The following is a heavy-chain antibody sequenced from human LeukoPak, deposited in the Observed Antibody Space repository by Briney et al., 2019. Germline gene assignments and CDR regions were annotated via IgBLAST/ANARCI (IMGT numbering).Heavy chain of an antibody. V-gene: IGHV3-21*01. D-gene: IGHD6-6*01. J-gene: IGHJ4*02. CDR1: GGTVSSYS. Sequence: VRSLILSCAASGGTVSSYSMGWVRQAPGKGRGWVSSMSSSSRYRYYADSVKGRFTISRDNAKNSLYPQMNSLSAEDTAVYYCAREAARPLIDYWGQGTLVTVSS. CDR2: MSSSSRYR. CDR3: AREAARPLIDY.